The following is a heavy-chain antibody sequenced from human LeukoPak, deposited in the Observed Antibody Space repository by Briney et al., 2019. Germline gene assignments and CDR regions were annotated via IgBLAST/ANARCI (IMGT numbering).Heavy chain of an antibody. CDR3: ARQYSSSWYLPSGWFDP. CDR1: GGSISSYY. V-gene: IGHV4-59*08. CDR2: IYYSGST. D-gene: IGHD6-13*01. J-gene: IGHJ5*02. Sequence: PSETLSLTCTASGGSISSYYWSWIRQPPGKGLEWIGYIYYSGSTNYNPSLKSRVTISVDTSKNQFSLKLSSVTAADTAVYYCARQYSSSWYLPSGWFDPWGQGTLVTVSS.